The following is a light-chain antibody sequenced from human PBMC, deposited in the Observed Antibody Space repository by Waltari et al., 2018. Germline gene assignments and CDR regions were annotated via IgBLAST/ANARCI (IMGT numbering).Light chain of an antibody. CDR1: QGITRW. J-gene: IGKJ4*01. CDR3: QQANSFPVT. Sequence: DIQMTQSPSSVSASVGDRVTITCRASQGITRWLAWYQQKPGKAPKLLIYAASSLQSGVPPRFSGSGSGTDFTLTISSLQPEDFATYYCQQANSFPVTFGGGTKVEIK. V-gene: IGKV1-12*01. CDR2: AAS.